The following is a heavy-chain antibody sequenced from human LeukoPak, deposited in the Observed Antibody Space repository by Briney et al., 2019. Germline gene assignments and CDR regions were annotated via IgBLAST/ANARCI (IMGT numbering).Heavy chain of an antibody. Sequence: GGSLRLFCAASGFTFSNYAMHWVRQAPGKGLEWVSLISSGGTYEYYADSVKGRFTISRDNSKNTLYLQLNSLRAEDTAVYYCARDSTYYYDSGSSGPHYFDNWGQGTLVTVSS. CDR1: GFTFSNYA. D-gene: IGHD3-10*01. CDR3: ARDSTYYYDSGSSGPHYFDN. CDR2: ISSGGTYE. J-gene: IGHJ4*02. V-gene: IGHV3-30*17.